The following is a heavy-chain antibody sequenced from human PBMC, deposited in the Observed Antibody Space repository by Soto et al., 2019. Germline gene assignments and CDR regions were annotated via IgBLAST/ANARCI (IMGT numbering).Heavy chain of an antibody. CDR1: GFTFSSYA. CDR3: ATEMVAAAYVETSPFDL. Sequence: EVQLVESGGGLVQPGGSLRLSCAASGFTFSSYAMPWVRQAPGTGLEWVSVIDGSGSDTSFADSVKGRFSISRDNSKDRLYLHMTGVRAADTATYYRATEMVAAAYVETSPFDLWGPGTLVTAS. V-gene: IGHV3-23*04. CDR2: IDGSGSDT. J-gene: IGHJ4*02. D-gene: IGHD2-15*01.